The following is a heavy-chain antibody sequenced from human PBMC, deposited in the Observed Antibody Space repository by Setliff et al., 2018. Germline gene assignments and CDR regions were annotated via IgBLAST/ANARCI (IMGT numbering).Heavy chain of an antibody. CDR1: GFKFDNYG. J-gene: IGHJ5*02. CDR2: VWYDGYNE. V-gene: IGHV3-33*01. Sequence: GGSLRLSCEASGFKFDNYGMHWVRQAPGKGLEWVAVVWYDGYNEYSLESVKGRFTISRDNGKNTLYLQMNSLRAEDTAVYYCARDLIRGAPNWFDPWGQGTLVTVSS. D-gene: IGHD3-10*01. CDR3: ARDLIRGAPNWFDP.